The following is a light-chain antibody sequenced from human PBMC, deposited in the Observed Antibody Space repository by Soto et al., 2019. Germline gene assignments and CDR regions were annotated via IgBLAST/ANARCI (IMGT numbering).Light chain of an antibody. Sequence: QSALTQPRSVSGSPGQSVTISCTGTSSDVGGYDYVSWYQQHPGKAPKLMIYDVNKRPSGVPDRFSGSKSGHTASLTISGLQAEDEADYYCCSYAGSYTYVFATGTKVTVL. J-gene: IGLJ1*01. V-gene: IGLV2-11*01. CDR2: DVN. CDR1: SSDVGGYDY. CDR3: CSYAGSYTYV.